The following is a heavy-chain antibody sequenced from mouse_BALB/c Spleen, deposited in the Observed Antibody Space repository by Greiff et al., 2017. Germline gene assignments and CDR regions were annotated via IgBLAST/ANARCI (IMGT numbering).Heavy chain of an antibody. Sequence: EVMLVESGGGLVQPGGSRKLSCAASGFTFSSFGMHWVRQAPEKGLEWVAYISSGSSTIYYADTVKGRFTISRDNPKNTLFLQMTSLRSEDTAMYYCATLLRLRDYYAMDYWGQGTSVTVSS. V-gene: IGHV5-17*02. CDR3: ATLLRLRDYYAMDY. J-gene: IGHJ4*01. D-gene: IGHD1-2*01. CDR1: GFTFSSFG. CDR2: ISSGSSTI.